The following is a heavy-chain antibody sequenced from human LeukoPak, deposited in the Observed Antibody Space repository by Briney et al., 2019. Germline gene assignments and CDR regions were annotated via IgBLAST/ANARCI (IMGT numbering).Heavy chain of an antibody. J-gene: IGHJ4*02. V-gene: IGHV4-61*08. CDR1: GGTVGSAGYY. D-gene: IGHD1-26*01. CDR2: IYYIRNT. Sequence: SETLSLTCTVSGGTVGSAGYYWSWIRQPPGGGLEWIGYIYYIRNTNYNPSLKSRVTMSLDPSKNQFSLKLNSVTAADTAVYYCARTQSQSGSYRYYFGYWGQGTLVTVSS. CDR3: ARTQSQSGSYRYYFGY.